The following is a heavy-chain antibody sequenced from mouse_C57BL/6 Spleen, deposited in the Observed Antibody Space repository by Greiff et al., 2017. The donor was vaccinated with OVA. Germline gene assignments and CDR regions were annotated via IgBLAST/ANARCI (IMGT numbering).Heavy chain of an antibody. CDR2: IRLKSDNYAT. CDR3: TPYYAMDY. Sequence: EVMLVESGGGLVQPGGSMKLSCVASGFTFSNYWMNWVRQSPEKGLEWVAQIRLKSDNYATHYAESVKGRFTISRDDSKSSVYLQMNNLRAEDTGIYYCTPYYAMDYWGQGTSVTVSS. V-gene: IGHV6-3*01. J-gene: IGHJ4*01. CDR1: GFTFSNYW.